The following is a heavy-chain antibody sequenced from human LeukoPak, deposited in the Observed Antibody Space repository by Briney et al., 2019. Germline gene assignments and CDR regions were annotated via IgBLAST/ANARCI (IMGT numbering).Heavy chain of an antibody. D-gene: IGHD3-3*01. Sequence: SETLSLTCAVYGGTFSGYSLSWIRQPPGKGLEWIGEINHSGSTNYNPSLKNRVTISVDTSKNQFSLKLSSVTAADTAVYYCAREYYDFWSGYFDYGGQGTLVTVSS. CDR1: GGTFSGYS. CDR2: INHSGST. J-gene: IGHJ4*02. V-gene: IGHV4-34*01. CDR3: AREYYDFWSGYFDY.